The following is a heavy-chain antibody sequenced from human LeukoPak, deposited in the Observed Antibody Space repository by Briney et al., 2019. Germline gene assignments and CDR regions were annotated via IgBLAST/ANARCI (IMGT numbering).Heavy chain of an antibody. Sequence: GGSLRLSCAASGFTFSSHSMNWVRQAPGKGLEWVSAISGSGGSTYYADSVKGRFTISRDNSKNTLYLQMNSLRAEDTAVYYCAKYETYYYDSSGYYYLDYWGQGTLVTVSS. CDR1: GFTFSSHS. CDR2: ISGSGGST. J-gene: IGHJ4*02. CDR3: AKYETYYYDSSGYYYLDY. V-gene: IGHV3-23*01. D-gene: IGHD3-22*01.